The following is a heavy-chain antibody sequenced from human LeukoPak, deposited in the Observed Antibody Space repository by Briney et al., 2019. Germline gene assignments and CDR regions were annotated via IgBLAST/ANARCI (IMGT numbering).Heavy chain of an antibody. J-gene: IGHJ4*02. V-gene: IGHV4-39*07. CDR2: IYYSGST. Sequence: SETLSLTCTVAGGSISSSSYYWGWIRQPPGKGLEWIGSIYYSGSTYYNPSLKSRVTISVDTSKDQFSLKLSSVTAADTAVYYCARVRGGNVDYWGQGTLVTVSS. CDR3: ARVRGGNVDY. CDR1: GGSISSSSYY. D-gene: IGHD4-23*01.